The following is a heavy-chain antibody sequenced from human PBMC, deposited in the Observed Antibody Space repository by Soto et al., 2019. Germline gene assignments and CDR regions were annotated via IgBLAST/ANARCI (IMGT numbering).Heavy chain of an antibody. J-gene: IGHJ5*02. Sequence: XEALGLYFAASGFTFSNYAMSWVRQAPGKGLEFISLISGTVIPTLYAESVKGRFSVSRDNSKDTLFLEMNNLRVDDTAIYYCAKSLRSSRSCFFVWVDHWGPGTLVTVSS. D-gene: IGHD2-2*01. V-gene: IGHV3-23*01. CDR1: GFTFSNYA. CDR2: ISGTVIPT. CDR3: AKSLRSSRSCFFVWVDH.